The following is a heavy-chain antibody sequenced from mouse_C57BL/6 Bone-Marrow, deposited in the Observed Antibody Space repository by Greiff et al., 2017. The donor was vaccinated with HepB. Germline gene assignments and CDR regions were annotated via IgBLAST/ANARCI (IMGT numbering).Heavy chain of an antibody. V-gene: IGHV1-50*01. Sequence: QVQLQQPGAELVKPGASVKLSCKASGYTFTSYWMQWVKQRPGQGLEWIGEIDPSDSYTNYNQKFKGKATLTVDTSSSTAYMQLSSRTSEDSAVYYCARWGGNWFAYWGQGTLVTVSA. D-gene: IGHD2-1*01. CDR3: ARWGGNWFAY. J-gene: IGHJ3*01. CDR1: GYTFTSYW. CDR2: IDPSDSYT.